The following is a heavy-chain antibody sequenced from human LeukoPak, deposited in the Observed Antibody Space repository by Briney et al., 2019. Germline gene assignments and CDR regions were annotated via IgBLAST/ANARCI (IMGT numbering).Heavy chain of an antibody. D-gene: IGHD3-3*01. CDR3: TRTDLGVVTFDY. Sequence: PGGSLRLSCAASGFTFSSSAMSWVRQAPGKGLEWVGFIRSKAYGGTTEYAASVKGRFTISRDDSKSIAYLQMNSLKTEDTAVYYCTRTDLGVVTFDYWGQGTLVTVSS. V-gene: IGHV3-49*04. J-gene: IGHJ4*02. CDR2: IRSKAYGGTT. CDR1: GFTFSSSA.